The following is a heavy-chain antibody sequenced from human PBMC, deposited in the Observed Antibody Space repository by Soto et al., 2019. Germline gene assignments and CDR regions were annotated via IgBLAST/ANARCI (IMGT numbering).Heavy chain of an antibody. CDR2: IYHSGST. V-gene: IGHV4-4*02. CDR3: ARIDDYYDSSGYYLGGGMDV. CDR1: GGSISSSNW. J-gene: IGHJ6*02. Sequence: SETLSLTCAVSGGSISSSNWWSWVRQPPGKGLEWIGEIYHSGSTNYNPSLKSRVTISVDKSKNQLSLKLSSVTAADTAVYYCARIDDYYDSSGYYLGGGMDVWGQGTTVTVSS. D-gene: IGHD3-22*01.